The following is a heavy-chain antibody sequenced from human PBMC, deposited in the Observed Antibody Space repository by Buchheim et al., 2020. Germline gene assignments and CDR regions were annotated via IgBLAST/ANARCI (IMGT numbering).Heavy chain of an antibody. CDR1: GGTFSSYA. V-gene: IGHV1-69*04. J-gene: IGHJ4*02. Sequence: QVQLVQSGAEVKKPGSSVKVSCKASGGTFSSYAISWVRQAPGQGLEWMGRIIPILGIANYAQKFQGRVTITADKSTRTAHMELSSLRSEDTAVYYCARVVERWLQLDYWGQGTL. CDR2: IIPILGIA. CDR3: ARVVERWLQLDY. D-gene: IGHD5-24*01.